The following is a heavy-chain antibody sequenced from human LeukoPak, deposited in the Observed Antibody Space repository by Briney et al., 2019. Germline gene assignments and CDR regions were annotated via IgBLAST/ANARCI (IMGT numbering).Heavy chain of an antibody. CDR3: ARFIWSGYYRYYGMDA. J-gene: IGHJ6*02. CDR1: GGSFSGYY. V-gene: IGHV4-34*01. D-gene: IGHD3-3*01. Sequence: SETLSLTCAVYGGSFSGYYWSWIRQPPGKGLEWIGEINHSGSTNYNPSLKSRVTISVDTSKNQFSLKLSSVTAADTAVYYCARFIWSGYYRYYGMDAWGQGTTVTVSS. CDR2: INHSGST.